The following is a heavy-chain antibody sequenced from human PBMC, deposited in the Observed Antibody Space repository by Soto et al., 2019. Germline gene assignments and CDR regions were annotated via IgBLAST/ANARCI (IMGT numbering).Heavy chain of an antibody. Sequence: QVQLVQSGAEVKKPGSSVKVSCKASGGTFSSYTISWVRQAPGQGLEWMGRIIPILGIANYAQKFQGRVTLTADKSTRTGYMELSSLRSEDTAVYYCARQICSSTSCYKGNYYYYGMDVWGQGTTVTVSS. J-gene: IGHJ6*02. V-gene: IGHV1-69*02. CDR2: IIPILGIA. D-gene: IGHD2-2*02. CDR1: GGTFSSYT. CDR3: ARQICSSTSCYKGNYYYYGMDV.